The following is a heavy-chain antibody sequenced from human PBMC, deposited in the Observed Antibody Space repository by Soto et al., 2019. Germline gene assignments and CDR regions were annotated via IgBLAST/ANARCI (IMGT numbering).Heavy chain of an antibody. V-gene: IGHV3-9*01. CDR1: GFTFDDYA. CDR3: AKDLYSNYGDAFDI. D-gene: IGHD4-4*01. J-gene: IGHJ3*02. Sequence: PGGSLRLSCAASGFTFDDYAMHWVRQAPGKGLEWVSGISWNSDNIGYADSVKGRFTISRDNVKNSLCLQMNSLRAEDTALYYCAKDLYSNYGDAFDIWGQGTMVTV. CDR2: ISWNSDNI.